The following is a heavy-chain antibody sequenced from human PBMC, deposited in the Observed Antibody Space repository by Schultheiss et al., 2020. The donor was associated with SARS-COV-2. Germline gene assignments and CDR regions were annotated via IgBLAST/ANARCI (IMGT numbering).Heavy chain of an antibody. J-gene: IGHJ2*01. CDR2: ISSTSSPI. Sequence: GGSLRLSCAASGFTVSNNYMSWVRQAPGKGLEWLSYISSTSSPIFYADSVKGRFTISRDNAKNSLYLQMNSLRAEDTAVYYCARVGGYWYFDLWGRGTLVTVSS. V-gene: IGHV3-11*04. CDR1: GFTVSNNY. D-gene: IGHD1-26*01. CDR3: ARVGGYWYFDL.